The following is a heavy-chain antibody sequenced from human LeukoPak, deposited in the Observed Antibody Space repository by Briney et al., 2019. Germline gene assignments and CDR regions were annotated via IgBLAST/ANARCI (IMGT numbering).Heavy chain of an antibody. Sequence: SETLSLTCTVSGGSISIYYWSWIRQPPGKGLECIGYIYYSGSSNYTPSLKSRVTISVDTSKTQSSLKLSSVTAADTAVYYCATGNYYDSSGGFDYWGQGTLVTVSS. D-gene: IGHD3-22*01. CDR3: ATGNYYDSSGGFDY. CDR2: IYYSGSS. CDR1: GGSISIYY. J-gene: IGHJ4*02. V-gene: IGHV4-59*01.